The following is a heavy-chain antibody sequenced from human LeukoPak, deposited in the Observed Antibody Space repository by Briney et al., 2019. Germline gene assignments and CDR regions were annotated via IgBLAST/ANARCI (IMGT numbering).Heavy chain of an antibody. CDR1: GGSISGTYY. V-gene: IGHV4-59*12. Sequence: SETLSLTCTVSGGSISGTYYWGWIRRPPGKGLEWIGYIYYTGTTDSNPSLKSRVTISLDTSKNQFSLNLSSVTAADTAVYYCARDRPAYIAGDAFDIWGQGTMVTVSS. D-gene: IGHD6-13*01. J-gene: IGHJ3*02. CDR3: ARDRPAYIAGDAFDI. CDR2: IYYTGTT.